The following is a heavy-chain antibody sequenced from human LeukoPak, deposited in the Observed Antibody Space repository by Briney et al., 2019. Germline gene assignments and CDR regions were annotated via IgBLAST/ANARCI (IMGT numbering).Heavy chain of an antibody. J-gene: IGHJ5*02. Sequence: PSETLSLTCTVSGGSISGSTSYWGWIRQSPGKGLEWIGLLNYSGTTYYNPSFKSRVSISIDRSRTQFSLKLSSVTAADTAFYXXXXYDSDTGDFDPWGQGTLVTISS. D-gene: IGHD3-10*01. CDR3: XXYDSDTGDFDP. CDR1: GGSISGSTSY. V-gene: IGHV4-39*07. CDR2: LNYSGTT.